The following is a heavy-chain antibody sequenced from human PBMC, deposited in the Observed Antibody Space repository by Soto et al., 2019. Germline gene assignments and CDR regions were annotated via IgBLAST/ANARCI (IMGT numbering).Heavy chain of an antibody. CDR1: GFTFSSYE. Sequence: GSLRLSCAASGFTFSSYEMNWVRQAPGKGLEWVSYISSSGSTIYYADSVKGRFTISRDNAKNSLYLQMNSLRAEDTAVYYCETRIAAAGLDYWGQGTLVTVSS. J-gene: IGHJ4*02. CDR2: ISSSGSTI. D-gene: IGHD6-13*01. V-gene: IGHV3-48*03. CDR3: ETRIAAAGLDY.